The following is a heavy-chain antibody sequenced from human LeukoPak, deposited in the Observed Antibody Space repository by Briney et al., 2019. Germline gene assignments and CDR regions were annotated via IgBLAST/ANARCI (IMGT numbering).Heavy chain of an antibody. D-gene: IGHD6-19*01. CDR1: GFTFSRYN. J-gene: IGHJ6*03. Sequence: GGSLRLSCAGSGFTFSRYNMNWVRQAPGKGLERVTSISSSSSYIYYADSVKGRFTISRDNAQNSLFLQMNSLRAEDTAVYYCARDAQWLVPEGYYYYMDVWGKGTTVTVSS. V-gene: IGHV3-21*01. CDR3: ARDAQWLVPEGYYYYMDV. CDR2: ISSSSSYI.